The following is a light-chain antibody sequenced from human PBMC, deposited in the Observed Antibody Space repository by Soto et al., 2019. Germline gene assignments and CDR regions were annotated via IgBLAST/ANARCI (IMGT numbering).Light chain of an antibody. CDR3: QVCDSSSDHYV. CDR1: NIGSKS. CDR2: DDS. J-gene: IGLJ1*01. Sequence: ADSVPDAQGQKGGVTGRRVNIGSKSVHWYQQKPGQAPVLVVYDDSDRPSGIPERFSGSNSGNTATLTISSVEGGDEADYYCQVCDSSSDHYVFGTGSQVTGL. V-gene: IGLV3-21*02.